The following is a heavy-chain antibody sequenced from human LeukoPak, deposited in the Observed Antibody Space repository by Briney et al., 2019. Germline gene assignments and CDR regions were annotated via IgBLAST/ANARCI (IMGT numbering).Heavy chain of an antibody. Sequence: GASLKISCKGSGYSFTSYWIGWVRPMPGKGLEWMGIIYPGDSDTRYSPSFQGQVTISADKSISTAYLQWSSLKASDTAMYYCARPSNWNYAPAFDIWGQGTMVTVSS. J-gene: IGHJ3*02. CDR3: ARPSNWNYAPAFDI. CDR1: GYSFTSYW. V-gene: IGHV5-51*01. D-gene: IGHD1-7*01. CDR2: IYPGDSDT.